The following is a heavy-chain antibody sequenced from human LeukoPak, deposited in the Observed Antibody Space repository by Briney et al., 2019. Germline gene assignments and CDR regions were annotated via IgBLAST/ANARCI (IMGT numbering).Heavy chain of an antibody. J-gene: IGHJ4*02. D-gene: IGHD3-9*01. CDR2: IKSDGSST. CDR1: GFIFSSYW. CDR3: ARDMFDWLFEDLEIGVYFDY. V-gene: IGHV3-74*01. Sequence: GGSLRLSCAASGFIFSSYWMHWVRQAPGKGLVWVSRIKSDGSSTSYADSVKGRFTVSRDNAKNTLHLQMNSLRAEDTAVYYCARDMFDWLFEDLEIGVYFDYWGQGTLVTVSS.